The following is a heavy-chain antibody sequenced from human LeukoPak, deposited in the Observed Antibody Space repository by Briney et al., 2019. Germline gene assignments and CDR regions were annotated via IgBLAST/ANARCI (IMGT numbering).Heavy chain of an antibody. Sequence: GGSLRLSCAVSGITLSNYGMNWVRQAPGKGLEWVAGLSGSAGGTNYADSVKGRFTISRDNAMNTLYLQMNSLRAEDTAVYFCARRGFVLRSLILVGSHKEAYYFDYWGQGALVTVAS. J-gene: IGHJ4*02. V-gene: IGHV3-23*01. CDR1: GITLSNYG. CDR3: ARRGFVLRSLILVGSHKEAYYFDY. CDR2: LSGSAGGT. D-gene: IGHD2-21*01.